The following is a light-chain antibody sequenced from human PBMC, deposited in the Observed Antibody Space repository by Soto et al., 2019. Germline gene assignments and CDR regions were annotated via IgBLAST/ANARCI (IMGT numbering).Light chain of an antibody. Sequence: QSVLTQPASVSGSPGQSITISCTGTSSDVGSYNLVSWYQQHPGKAPKLMIYEVSTRPSGVSNRFSGSKSGNTASLTISGLQAEDEADYYCCSYAGSSTSLVFGGGTKLTVL. V-gene: IGLV2-23*02. CDR2: EVS. CDR3: CSYAGSSTSLV. CDR1: SSDVGSYNL. J-gene: IGLJ3*02.